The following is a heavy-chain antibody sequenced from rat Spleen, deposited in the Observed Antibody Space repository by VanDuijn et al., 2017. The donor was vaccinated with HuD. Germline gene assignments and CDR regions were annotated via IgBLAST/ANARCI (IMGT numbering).Heavy chain of an antibody. V-gene: IGHV5S10*01. D-gene: IGHD1-4*01. Sequence: EVRLVESGGGLVQPGRSLKLSCAASRFNFSDYTMAWVRQAPEKGLEWVATIFYDGSRTYYRDSVKGRFNISRDNARSILYLQMDSLGSEDTATYYCATQGITAPHFDYWGQGVMVTVSS. CDR1: RFNFSDYT. CDR3: ATQGITAPHFDY. CDR2: IFYDGSRT. J-gene: IGHJ2*01.